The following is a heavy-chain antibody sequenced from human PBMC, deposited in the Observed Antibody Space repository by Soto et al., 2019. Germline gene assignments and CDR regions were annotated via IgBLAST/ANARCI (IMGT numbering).Heavy chain of an antibody. J-gene: IGHJ4*02. V-gene: IGHV4-31*03. CDR2: IYYSGST. CDR3: ARDGKYTTGGVDY. CDR1: GGSISSGGYY. Sequence: QVQLQESGPGLVKPSQTLSLTCTVSGGSISSGGYYWSWIRQHPGKGLEWIGYIYYSGSTYYNPSLKSRVTISVDTSNNQFSLKLSSVTAADTAVYYCARDGKYTTGGVDYWGQGTLVTVSS. D-gene: IGHD2-8*01.